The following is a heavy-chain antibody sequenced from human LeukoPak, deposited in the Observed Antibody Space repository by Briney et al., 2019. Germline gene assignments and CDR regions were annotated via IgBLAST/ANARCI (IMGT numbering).Heavy chain of an antibody. Sequence: GGSLRLSCAASGFTFENYWMSWVRQAPGKGPEWVANIKQDGSVEHYLDSVKGRSTISRDNAKNSLILQMNSLIAEDTAVYYCARWAGVTDQWGQGTLVTVSS. CDR2: IKQDGSVE. V-gene: IGHV3-7*01. CDR1: GFTFENYW. J-gene: IGHJ4*02. CDR3: ARWAGVTDQ. D-gene: IGHD5-18*01.